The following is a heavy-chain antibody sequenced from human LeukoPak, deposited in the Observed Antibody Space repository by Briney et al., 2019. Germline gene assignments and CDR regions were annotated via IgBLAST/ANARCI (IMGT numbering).Heavy chain of an antibody. CDR2: INPNSGGT. D-gene: IGHD4-17*01. CDR3: ARAPLRQGNDY. CDR1: GYTFTGYY. V-gene: IGHV1-2*02. J-gene: IGHJ4*02. Sequence: GASVKVSCKGSGYTFTGYYMHWVRQAPGQGLEWTGWINPNSGGTNYAQKFQGRVTMTRDTSISTAYMELSRLRSDDTAVYYCARAPLRQGNDYWGQGTLVTVSS.